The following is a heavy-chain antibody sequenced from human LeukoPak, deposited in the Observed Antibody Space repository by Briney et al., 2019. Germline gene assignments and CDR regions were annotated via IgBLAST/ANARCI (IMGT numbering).Heavy chain of an antibody. CDR1: GFTVSSNY. V-gene: IGHV3-53*01. Sequence: GSPRLSCAASGFTVSSNYMSWVRQAPGKGLEWVSVIYRGGSTYYADSVKGRFTISRDNSKNTLYLQMNSLRAEDTAAYYCARVPLPGGDYCYFDLWGRGTLVTVS. CDR3: ARVPLPGGDYCYFDL. J-gene: IGHJ2*01. CDR2: IYRGGST. D-gene: IGHD3-16*01.